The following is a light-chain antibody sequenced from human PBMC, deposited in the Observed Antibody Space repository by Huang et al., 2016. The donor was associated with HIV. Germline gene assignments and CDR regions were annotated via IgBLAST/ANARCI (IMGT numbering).Light chain of an antibody. CDR1: QSVSTK. J-gene: IGKJ3*01. Sequence: EIVMTQSPATLSLSPGESAILSCRPSQSVSTKFAWYQQKPGQAPRLLIYGASTRANGSPAKISSSGSGTEFTLTINRLQSEDLAVYYCHQYNWGFTIGPETKVDIK. CDR3: HQYNWGFT. V-gene: IGKV3D-15*01. CDR2: GAS.